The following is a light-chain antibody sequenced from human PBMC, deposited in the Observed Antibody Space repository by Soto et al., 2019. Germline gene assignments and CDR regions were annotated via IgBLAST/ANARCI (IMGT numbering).Light chain of an antibody. CDR3: QQYNNWLPLT. J-gene: IGKJ4*01. V-gene: IGKV3-15*01. Sequence: EIVXXQSPATXXVSPGERATXXXXASQXVXXNLAWYQQKPGQAPRLLIYGASTRATGIPARFSGSGSGTEFTLTISSLQSEDFAVYYCQQYNNWLPLTFGGGTKVEIK. CDR2: GAS. CDR1: QXVXXN.